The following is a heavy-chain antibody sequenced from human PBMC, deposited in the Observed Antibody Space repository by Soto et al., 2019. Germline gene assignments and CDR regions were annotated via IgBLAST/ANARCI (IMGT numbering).Heavy chain of an antibody. CDR1: GYTFTDYD. J-gene: IGHJ4*02. CDR3: EVTTGY. D-gene: IGHD2-21*02. Sequence: QVQVVQSRAEVKKPGASVKVSCKTSGYTFTDYDINWVRQAPGQGLEWMGWVSPDNGNAGYAQHFQGRVTLTSDTSISTAYMELSSLTSEETAVYYCEVTTGYWGQGNMVTVSS. CDR2: VSPDNGNA. V-gene: IGHV1-8*01.